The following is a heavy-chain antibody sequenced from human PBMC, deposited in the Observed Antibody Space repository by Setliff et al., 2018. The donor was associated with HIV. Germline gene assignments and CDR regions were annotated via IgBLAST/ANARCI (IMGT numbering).Heavy chain of an antibody. D-gene: IGHD2-8*01. Sequence: SETLSLTCTVSGGSISSHYWIWIRQPPGKGLEWIGYIHYSGATNYNPPLKSRVTISLDTSRTQFSLRLSSVTAADTAVYYCARHSPNVGVRGDAFDIWGQGTVVTVSS. CDR3: ARHSPNVGVRGDAFDI. CDR2: IHYSGAT. CDR1: GGSISSHY. J-gene: IGHJ3*02. V-gene: IGHV4-59*08.